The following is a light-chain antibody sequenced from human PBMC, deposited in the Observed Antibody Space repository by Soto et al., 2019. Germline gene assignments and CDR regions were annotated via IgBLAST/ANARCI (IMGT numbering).Light chain of an antibody. CDR1: QSVSSSY. V-gene: IGKV3-20*01. CDR3: QQYGSAPMYT. Sequence: DIVLTQSPGILSLSPGERATLSCRASQSVSSSYLAWYQQKPGQAPRLLVYGTSSRATGIPDKFSGSGSGTDFTLTITRLEPEDCAVYYCQQYGSAPMYTFGQGTKLEIK. J-gene: IGKJ2*01. CDR2: GTS.